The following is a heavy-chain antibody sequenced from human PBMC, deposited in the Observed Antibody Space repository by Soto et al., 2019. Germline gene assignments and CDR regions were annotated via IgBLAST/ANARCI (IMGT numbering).Heavy chain of an antibody. Sequence: SETLSLTCAVYGGSFSDTYWNWFRQPPGKGLEWIGEINHNTNTIYNPSLTSRVTISVDTSKNHFSLKLTSVTAADTAVYYCARGLRLFSGSFDPWGQGTLVTVSS. CDR2: INHNTNT. J-gene: IGHJ5*02. D-gene: IGHD6-19*01. V-gene: IGHV4-34*01. CDR1: GGSFSDTY. CDR3: ARGLRLFSGSFDP.